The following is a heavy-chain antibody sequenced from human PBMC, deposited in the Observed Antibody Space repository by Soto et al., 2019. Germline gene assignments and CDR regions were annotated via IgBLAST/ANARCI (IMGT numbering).Heavy chain of an antibody. CDR2: IIPIFGTA. D-gene: IGHD3-3*01. CDR1: GGTFSSYA. V-gene: IGHV1-69*01. Sequence: QVQLVQSGAEVKKPGSSVKVSCKASGGTFSSYAISWVRQAPGQGLEWMGGIIPIFGTANYAQKFQGRVTITADESTSTAYMELSSLRSEDTAVYYCARAVQPTYYDFWSGSHYYYYYGMVIWGQGTTVTVSS. J-gene: IGHJ6*02. CDR3: ARAVQPTYYDFWSGSHYYYYYGMVI.